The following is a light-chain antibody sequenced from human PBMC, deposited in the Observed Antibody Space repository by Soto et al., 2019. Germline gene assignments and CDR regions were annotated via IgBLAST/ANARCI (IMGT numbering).Light chain of an antibody. V-gene: IGKV3-15*01. CDR3: QQYGTSPRT. CDR1: QNVGNN. CDR2: GAS. J-gene: IGKJ5*01. Sequence: IMMKQSPATLSVSQGERATLSCRASQNVGNNLVWYQQKPGQAPRLLIYGASTRAAGIPDRFSGSGSGTEFTLTISRLEPEDFAVYICQQYGTSPRTFGQGTLLEIK.